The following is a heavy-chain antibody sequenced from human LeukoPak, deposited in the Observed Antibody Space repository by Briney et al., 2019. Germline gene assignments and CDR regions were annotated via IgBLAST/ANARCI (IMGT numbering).Heavy chain of an antibody. J-gene: IGHJ4*02. Sequence: SETLSLTCTVSGGSISSYYWSWIRQPPGKGLEWIGYIYYSGSTNYNPSLKSRVTISVDTSKNQFSLELSSVTAADTAVYYCASLVVPAAQFDYWGQGTLVTVSS. CDR2: IYYSGST. D-gene: IGHD2-2*01. V-gene: IGHV4-59*01. CDR1: GGSISSYY. CDR3: ASLVVPAAQFDY.